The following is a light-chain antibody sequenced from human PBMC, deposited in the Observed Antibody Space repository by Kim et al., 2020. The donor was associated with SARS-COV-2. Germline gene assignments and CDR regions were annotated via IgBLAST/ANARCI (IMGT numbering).Light chain of an antibody. CDR3: SSYTTSITYSV. J-gene: IGLJ1*01. Sequence: QSALTQPASVSGSPGQSITISGTGTSSDIGGYNYVSWYQQHPGKAPKLIIYDVNYRPSGVSNRFSGSKSGNTASLAISGLQAEDEADYFCSSYTTSITYSVYGTGTKVTVL. CDR1: SSDIGGYNY. CDR2: DVN. V-gene: IGLV2-14*03.